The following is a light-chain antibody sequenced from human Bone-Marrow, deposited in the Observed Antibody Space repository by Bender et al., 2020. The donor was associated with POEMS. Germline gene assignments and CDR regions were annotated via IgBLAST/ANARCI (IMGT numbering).Light chain of an antibody. J-gene: IGLJ2*01. Sequence: QSALTQPRSVSGSPGQSVTITCTEASSDYVSWYQQHPGRAPQLILYDVTKRPSGVPDRFSGSKSGNTASLTISGLQAEDEADYYCSSFTSTSTVVFGGGTKLTVL. V-gene: IGLV2-11*01. CDR2: DVT. CDR1: SSDY. CDR3: SSFTSTSTVV.